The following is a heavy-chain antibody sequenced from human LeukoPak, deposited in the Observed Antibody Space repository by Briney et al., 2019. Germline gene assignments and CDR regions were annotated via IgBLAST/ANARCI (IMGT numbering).Heavy chain of an antibody. V-gene: IGHV3-33*01. CDR3: ARDKDYYDSSGYYDY. D-gene: IGHD3-22*01. CDR1: GFTFSSYG. Sequence: PGRSLRLSCAAAGFTFSSYGMHWVRQAPGKGLEWVAVIWYDGSNKYYADSVKGRFTISRDNSKNTLYLQMNSLRAEDTAVYYCARDKDYYDSSGYYDYWGQGTLVTVSS. J-gene: IGHJ4*02. CDR2: IWYDGSNK.